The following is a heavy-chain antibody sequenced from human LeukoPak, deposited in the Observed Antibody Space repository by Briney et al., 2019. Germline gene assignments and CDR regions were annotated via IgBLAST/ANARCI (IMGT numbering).Heavy chain of an antibody. CDR2: VGVTNDYV. CDR1: GFSFSDSA. Sequence: GGSLRLSCAASGFSFSDSAMHWVRQAPGKGLEWVSGVGVTNDYVAYADSVKGRFSISRDNAKNSLYLQMNSLRAEDTALYHCVKAGTGYCTGGKCYRPFDFWGQGALDTVSS. D-gene: IGHD2-8*02. J-gene: IGHJ4*02. V-gene: IGHV3-9*01. CDR3: VKAGTGYCTGGKCYRPFDF.